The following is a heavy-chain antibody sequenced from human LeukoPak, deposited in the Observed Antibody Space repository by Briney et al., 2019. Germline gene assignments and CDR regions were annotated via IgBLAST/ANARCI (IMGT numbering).Heavy chain of an antibody. Sequence: ASVKVSCKASGYTFTSYAMHWVRQAPGQRLEWMGWINAGNGNTKYSQKFQGRVTITRDTSASTAYMDLTNLRSEDTAVYYCARGQSGRRFLADYWGQGTLVTVSS. CDR2: INAGNGNT. J-gene: IGHJ4*02. V-gene: IGHV1-3*01. CDR1: GYTFTSYA. D-gene: IGHD3-3*01. CDR3: ARGQSGRRFLADY.